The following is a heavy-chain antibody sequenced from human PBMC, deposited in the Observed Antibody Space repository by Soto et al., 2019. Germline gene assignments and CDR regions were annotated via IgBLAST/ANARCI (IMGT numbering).Heavy chain of an antibody. CDR1: GFTFSSYA. CDR2: ISYDGSNK. CDR3: ARDGPGYSGYDVYGMDV. Sequence: GGSLRLSCAASGFTFSSYAMHWVRQAPGKGLEWVAVISYDGSNKYYADSVKGRFTISRDNSKNTLYLQMNSLRAEDTAVYDGARDGPGYSGYDVYGMDVWGQGTTVTVSS. D-gene: IGHD5-12*01. J-gene: IGHJ6*02. V-gene: IGHV3-30-3*01.